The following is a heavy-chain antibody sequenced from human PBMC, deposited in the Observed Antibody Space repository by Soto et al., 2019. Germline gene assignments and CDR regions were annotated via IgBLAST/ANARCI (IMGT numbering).Heavy chain of an antibody. J-gene: IGHJ4*02. D-gene: IGHD6-19*01. V-gene: IGHV4-4*02. CDR2: IYYSGGT. CDR1: GDSINSNYC. Sequence: SETLSLTCAVSGDSINSNYCWTWVRQPPGKGLEWIAEIYYSGGTSYNPSLKSRVTISMDKSKNQFSLNLTSVTAADTAMYYGERATGWGLGYWGQGTLVTVSS. CDR3: ERATGWGLGY.